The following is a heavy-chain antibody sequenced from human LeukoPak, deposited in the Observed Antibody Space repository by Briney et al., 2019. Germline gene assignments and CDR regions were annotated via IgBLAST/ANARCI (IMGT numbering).Heavy chain of an antibody. CDR1: GFTFSNYA. Sequence: GGSLRLSCAASGFTFSNYAMSWVRQAPGKGLEWVSAISGSGGSTYYADSVKGRFTISRDNSKNTLYLQMNSLRAEDTAVYYCAKGYMITFGGVIEYWGQGTLVTVSS. V-gene: IGHV3-23*01. CDR2: ISGSGGST. CDR3: AKGYMITFGGVIEY. D-gene: IGHD3-16*02. J-gene: IGHJ4*02.